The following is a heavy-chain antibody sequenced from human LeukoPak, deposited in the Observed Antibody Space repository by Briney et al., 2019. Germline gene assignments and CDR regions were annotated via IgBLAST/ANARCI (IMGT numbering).Heavy chain of an antibody. CDR2: ISYDGSNK. J-gene: IGHJ4*02. CDR3: ASDSSSSPMAGY. V-gene: IGHV3-30*04. Sequence: GGSLRLSCAASGFTFSSYAMHWVRQAPGKGLEWVAVISYDGSNKYYADSVEGRFTISRDNSKNTLYLQMNSLRAEDTAVYYCASDSSSSPMAGYWGQGTLVTVSS. D-gene: IGHD6-6*01. CDR1: GFTFSSYA.